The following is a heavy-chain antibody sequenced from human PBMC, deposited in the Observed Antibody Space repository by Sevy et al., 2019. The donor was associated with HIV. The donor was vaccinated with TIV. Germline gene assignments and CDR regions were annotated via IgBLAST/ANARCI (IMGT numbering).Heavy chain of an antibody. V-gene: IGHV3-7*01. J-gene: IGHJ4*02. CDR1: GFIFSTYW. CDR3: AGGGKYPGY. CDR2: IKEDGSEK. D-gene: IGHD1-26*01. Sequence: GGSLRLSCAASGFIFSTYWMSWVRQAPGKGLEWVANIKEDGSEKCYVVSVKGRFTISRDNAKNSLYLQMSSLRAEDTAVYYCAGGGKYPGYWGQGTLVTVSS.